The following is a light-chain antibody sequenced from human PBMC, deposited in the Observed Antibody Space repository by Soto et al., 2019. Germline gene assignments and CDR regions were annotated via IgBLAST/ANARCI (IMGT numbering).Light chain of an antibody. CDR2: SAS. CDR1: ETVDTSS. Sequence: EIVLTQSPGTLSLSPGETATLSCRASETVDTSSLGWYQQKPGRASSLLIYSASRRATGIPDRFDASGSATDFTLTISRLEPEDFAVYYCHQYGSSPLTFGGGTKVDSK. J-gene: IGKJ4*02. V-gene: IGKV3-20*01. CDR3: HQYGSSPLT.